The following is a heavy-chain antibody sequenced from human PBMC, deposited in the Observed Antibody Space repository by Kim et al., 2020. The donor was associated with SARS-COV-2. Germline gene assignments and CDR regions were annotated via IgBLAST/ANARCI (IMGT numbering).Heavy chain of an antibody. CDR3: ARAQDSSGWYWDAFDI. J-gene: IGHJ3*02. Sequence: GGSLRLSCAASGFTFSSYSMNWVRQAPGKGLEWVSSISSSSSYIYYADSVKGRFTISRDNAKNSLYLQMNSLRAEDTAVYYCARAQDSSGWYWDAFDIWGQGTMVTVSS. V-gene: IGHV3-21*01. CDR1: GFTFSSYS. CDR2: ISSSSSYI. D-gene: IGHD6-19*01.